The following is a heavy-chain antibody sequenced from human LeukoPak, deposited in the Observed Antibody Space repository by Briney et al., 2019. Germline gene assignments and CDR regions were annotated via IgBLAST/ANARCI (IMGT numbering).Heavy chain of an antibody. CDR3: ALLEGSSWRYYCYYYMDV. V-gene: IGHV1-69*05. CDR2: IIPIFGTA. D-gene: IGHD6-13*01. J-gene: IGHJ6*03. CDR1: GGTFSSYA. Sequence: ASVKVSCKASGGTFSSYAISWVRQAPGQGLEWMGGIIPIFGTANYAQKFQGRVTITTDESTSTAYMELGSLRSEDTAVYYCALLEGSSWRYYCYYYMDVWGKGTTVTVSS.